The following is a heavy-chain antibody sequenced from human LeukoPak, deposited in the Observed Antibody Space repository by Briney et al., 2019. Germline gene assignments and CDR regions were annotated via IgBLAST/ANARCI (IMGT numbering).Heavy chain of an antibody. J-gene: IGHJ4*02. CDR2: ISSSGSTI. CDR3: ARDLWKYPFDY. D-gene: IGHD1-7*01. V-gene: IGHV3-11*01. Sequence: GALRLSCAASGFTFSDYYMSWIRHAPGKGLEWVSYISSSGSTIYYADSVKGRFTISRDNAKNSLYLQMNSLRAEDTAVYYCARDLWKYPFDYWGQGTLVTVSS. CDR1: GFTFSDYY.